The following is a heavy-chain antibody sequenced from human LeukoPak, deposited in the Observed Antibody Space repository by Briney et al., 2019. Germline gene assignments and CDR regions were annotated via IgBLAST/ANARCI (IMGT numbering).Heavy chain of an antibody. CDR1: GGSISSYY. J-gene: IGHJ6*02. Sequence: SETLSLTCTVSGGSISSYYWSWIRQPAGKGLEWIGRIYTSGSTNYNPSLKSRVTMSVDTSKNQFSLKLSSVTAADTAVYYCARDHADYGDYPPLDYYYGMDVWGQGTTVTVPS. CDR2: IYTSGST. V-gene: IGHV4-4*07. D-gene: IGHD4-17*01. CDR3: ARDHADYGDYPPLDYYYGMDV.